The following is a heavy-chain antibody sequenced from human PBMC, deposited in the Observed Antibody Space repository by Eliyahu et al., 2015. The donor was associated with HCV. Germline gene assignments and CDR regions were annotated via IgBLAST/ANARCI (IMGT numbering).Heavy chain of an antibody. V-gene: IGHV4-59*01. CDR3: ARGGSWNSVFDA. J-gene: IGHJ4*02. Sequence: QVQLQESGPGLVKPSETLSLTCTVSAVSISSNYWSWXRQTPGKGLEWXGSVHXTGGTNYNPXLEGRVTISIDTSDNRFSLHLRSVTAADTAMYSCARGGSWNSVFDAWGRGTLVNVSS. D-gene: IGHD1-7*01. CDR2: VHXTGGT. CDR1: AVSISSNY.